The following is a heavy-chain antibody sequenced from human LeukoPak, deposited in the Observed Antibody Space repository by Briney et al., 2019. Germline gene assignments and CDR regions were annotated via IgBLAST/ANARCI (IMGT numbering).Heavy chain of an antibody. CDR2: IYYSGST. V-gene: IGHV4-61*01. Sequence: PSETLSLTCTVSGGSVSSGSYYWSWIRQPPGKGLEWIGYIYYSGSTNYNPSLKSRVTISVDTSKNQFSLKLSSVTAADTAVYYCARSSYYYDSSGYFWDYYGMDVWGQGTTVTVSS. CDR3: ARSSYYYDSSGYFWDYYGMDV. CDR1: GGSVSSGSYY. D-gene: IGHD3-22*01. J-gene: IGHJ6*02.